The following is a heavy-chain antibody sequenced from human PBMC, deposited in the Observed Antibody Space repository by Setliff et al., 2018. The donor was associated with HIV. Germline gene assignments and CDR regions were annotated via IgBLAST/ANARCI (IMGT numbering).Heavy chain of an antibody. CDR1: GGSFSGYS. V-gene: IGHV4-34*01. CDR2: IYYSGST. J-gene: IGHJ4*02. D-gene: IGHD1-26*01. Sequence: SETLSLTCAVYGGSFSGYSWSWIRQPPGKGLEWIESIYYSGSTYYNPSLKSRVTISVDTSKNQFSLKLSSVTAADTAVFYCARGSQWEPLPYFDYWGQGTLVTVS. CDR3: ARGSQWEPLPYFDY.